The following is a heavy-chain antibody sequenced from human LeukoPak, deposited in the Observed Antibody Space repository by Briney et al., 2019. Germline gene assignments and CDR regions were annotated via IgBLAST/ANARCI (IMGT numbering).Heavy chain of an antibody. CDR3: VQTTGWPGFDY. J-gene: IGHJ4*02. CDR2: IYNGVPT. V-gene: IGHV4-4*09. Sequence: SQTLSLTCTTSGAPISRFCCSSVRQPPGEGLEWIGNIYNGVPTFFNPSLKSRVTLSVDTSKTQFSLQLASVTAADTAVYYCVQTTGWPGFDYWGQGILVTVSS. CDR1: GAPISRFC. D-gene: IGHD6-19*01.